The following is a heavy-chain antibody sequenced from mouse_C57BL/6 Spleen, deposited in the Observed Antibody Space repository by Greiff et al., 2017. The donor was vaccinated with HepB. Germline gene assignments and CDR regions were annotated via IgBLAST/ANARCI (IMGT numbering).Heavy chain of an antibody. CDR2: INPNNGGT. D-gene: IGHD2-4*01. V-gene: IGHV1-18*01. CDR1: GYTFTDYN. Sequence: VQLKESGPELVKPGASVKIPCKASGYTFTDYNMHWVKQSHGKSLEWIGDINPNNGGTIYNQKFKGKATLTVDKSSSTAYMELRSLTSEDTAVYYCARKGIYYDYDDAMDYWGQGTSVTVSS. J-gene: IGHJ4*01. CDR3: ARKGIYYDYDDAMDY.